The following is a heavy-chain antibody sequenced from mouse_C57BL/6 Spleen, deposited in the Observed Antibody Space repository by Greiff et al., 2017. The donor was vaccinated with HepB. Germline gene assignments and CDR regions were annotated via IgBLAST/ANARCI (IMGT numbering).Heavy chain of an antibody. J-gene: IGHJ2*01. CDR3: ARLGITTVVAPYYFDY. D-gene: IGHD1-1*01. CDR2: IYPRSGNT. CDR1: GYTFTSYG. Sequence: VKLMESGAELARPGASVKLSCKASGYTFTSYGISWVKQRTGQGLEWIGEIYPRSGNTYYNEKFKGKATLTADKSSSTAYMELRSLTSEDSAVYFCARLGITTVVAPYYFDYWGQGTTLTVSS. V-gene: IGHV1-81*01.